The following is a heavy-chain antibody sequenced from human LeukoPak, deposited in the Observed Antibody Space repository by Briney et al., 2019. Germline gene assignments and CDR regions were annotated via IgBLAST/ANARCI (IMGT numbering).Heavy chain of an antibody. CDR3: ARDSLYYDFWSGYYSDAFDI. J-gene: IGHJ3*02. D-gene: IGHD3-3*01. V-gene: IGHV4-4*07. CDR1: GGSISSYY. Sequence: SETLSLTCTVSGGSISSYYWSWIRQPAGKGRGGFGLTYTIGSTNYNPSLKSRVTMSVDTSKNQFSLKLSSVTAADTAVYYCARDSLYYDFWSGYYSDAFDIWGQGTMVTVSS. CDR2: TYTIGST.